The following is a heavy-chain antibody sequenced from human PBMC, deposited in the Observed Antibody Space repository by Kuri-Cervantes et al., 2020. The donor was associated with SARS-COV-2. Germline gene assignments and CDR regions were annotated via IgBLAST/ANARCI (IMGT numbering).Heavy chain of an antibody. CDR3: ASAPGIGYYFDY. CDR2: VYYGGGT. Sequence: GSLRLSCAVSDYSISSGYYWGWIRQPPGKGLEWIGSVYYGGGTYYNPSLKSRVTISIDTSKNQFSLKLSSVTAADTAVYYCASAPGIGYYFDYWGQGTLVTVSS. CDR1: DYSISSGYY. V-gene: IGHV4-38-2*01. D-gene: IGHD3-10*01. J-gene: IGHJ4*02.